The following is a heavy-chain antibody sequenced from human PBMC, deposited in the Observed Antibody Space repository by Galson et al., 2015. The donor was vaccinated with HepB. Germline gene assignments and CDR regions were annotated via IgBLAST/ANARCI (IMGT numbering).Heavy chain of an antibody. CDR2: IIPILGIA. CDR3: AETTVNGYYYYYYGMDV. Sequence: SVKVSCKASGGTFSSYAISWVRQAPGQGLEWMGRIIPILGIANYAQKFQGRVTITADKSTSTAYMELSSLRSEDTAVYYCAETTVNGYYYYYYGMDVWGQGTTVTVSS. V-gene: IGHV1-69*04. D-gene: IGHD4-17*01. CDR1: GGTFSSYA. J-gene: IGHJ6*02.